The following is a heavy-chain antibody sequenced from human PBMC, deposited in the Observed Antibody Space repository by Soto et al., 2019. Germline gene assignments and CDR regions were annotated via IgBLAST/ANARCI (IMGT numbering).Heavy chain of an antibody. J-gene: IGHJ4*02. CDR3: ARDYYKYYDSSGYYRSPAY. Sequence: GGSLRLSCAASGFTLSSYAMHWVRQAPGKGLEWVALISYDGSDKDYADSVKGRFTISRDNSRNTLFLQMNSPRAEDTAVYYCARDYYKYYDSSGYYRSPAYWGQGTLVTVSS. CDR1: GFTLSSYA. V-gene: IGHV3-30-3*01. D-gene: IGHD3-22*01. CDR2: ISYDGSDK.